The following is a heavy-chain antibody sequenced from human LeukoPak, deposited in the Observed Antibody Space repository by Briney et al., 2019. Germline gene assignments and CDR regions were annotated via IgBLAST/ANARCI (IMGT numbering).Heavy chain of an antibody. J-gene: IGHJ3*02. CDR1: GGTFSSYA. Sequence: ASVKVSCKASGGTFSSYAISWLRQAPGQGLEWMGRIIPILGIANYAQKFQGRVTITADKSTSTAYMELSSLRSEDTAVYYCARDRVHYYYDSSGYRVDDAFDIWGQGTMVTVSS. D-gene: IGHD3-22*01. CDR2: IIPILGIA. V-gene: IGHV1-69*04. CDR3: ARDRVHYYYDSSGYRVDDAFDI.